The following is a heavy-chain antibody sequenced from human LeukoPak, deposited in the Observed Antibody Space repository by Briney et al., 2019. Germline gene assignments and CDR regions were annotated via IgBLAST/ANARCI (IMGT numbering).Heavy chain of an antibody. CDR1: GFTFTSSA. CDR3: AADGIYDYVWGGYRADYYYGMDV. V-gene: IGHV1-58*01. D-gene: IGHD3-16*02. Sequence: SVKVSCKASGFTFTSSAVQWVRQARGQRLEWIGWIVVGSGNTNYAQKFQERVTITRDMSTSTAYMELSSLRSEDTAVYYCAADGIYDYVWGGYRADYYYGMDVWGKGTTVTVSS. CDR2: IVVGSGNT. J-gene: IGHJ6*04.